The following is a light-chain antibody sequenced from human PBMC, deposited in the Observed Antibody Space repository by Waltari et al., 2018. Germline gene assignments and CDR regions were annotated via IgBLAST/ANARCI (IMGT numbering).Light chain of an antibody. CDR2: LAS. V-gene: IGKV1-5*03. J-gene: IGKJ1*01. CDR3: QQYEGYPWT. CDR1: QSVNNW. Sequence: DIQMTHSPSTLSASIGDRVTITCRASQSVNNWLAWFQQKPGKAPKVLIYLASNLESGVPSRFRGSGFGTEFTLTISSLQSDDIATYYCQQYEGYPWTFGQGTKVEIK.